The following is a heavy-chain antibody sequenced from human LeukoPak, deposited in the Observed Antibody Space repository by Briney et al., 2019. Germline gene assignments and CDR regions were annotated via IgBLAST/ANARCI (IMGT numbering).Heavy chain of an antibody. D-gene: IGHD3-10*01. CDR1: GFTFSTYA. CDR2: IGGSGGDT. J-gene: IGHJ6*02. V-gene: IGHV3-23*01. Sequence: GGSLRLSCVVSGFTFSTYAMSWVRQAPGKGLEWVSGIGGSGGDTFYADSVRGRFTVSRDNSKNTLFLQIDSLRTEDTAVYYCARDRGDYYHGMDVWGQGTTVTVSS. CDR3: ARDRGDYYHGMDV.